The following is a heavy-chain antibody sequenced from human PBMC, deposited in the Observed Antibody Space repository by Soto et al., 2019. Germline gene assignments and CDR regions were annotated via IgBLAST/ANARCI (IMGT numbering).Heavy chain of an antibody. CDR2: IHSSGSI. V-gene: IGHV4-30-4*01. Sequence: SETLSLTCTVSGGSISSDDYYWSWIRQAPGRGLEWIGYIHSSGSIYHNPSLKSRATMSIDTAGNQFSLKVSSVTVADTAVYYCARDLDGLHDDTSGPFPRPGWGQGTLVTVSS. CDR3: ARDLDGLHDDTSGPFPRPG. CDR1: GGSISSDDYY. D-gene: IGHD3-22*01. J-gene: IGHJ1*01.